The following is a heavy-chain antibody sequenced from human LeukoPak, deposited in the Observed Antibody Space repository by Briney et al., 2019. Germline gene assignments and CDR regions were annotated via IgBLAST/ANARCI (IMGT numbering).Heavy chain of an antibody. CDR2: INHRGST. V-gene: IGHV4-34*01. J-gene: IGHJ3*02. Sequence: PSETLSLTCAVYGGSFSGYYWSWIRQPPGKGLEWVGEINHRGSTNYNPSLKSRVTISVDTSKNQFSLKLSSVTAADTAVHYCARPGPRRYFDAFDIWGQGTMVTVSS. D-gene: IGHD3-9*01. CDR1: GGSFSGYY. CDR3: ARPGPRRYFDAFDI.